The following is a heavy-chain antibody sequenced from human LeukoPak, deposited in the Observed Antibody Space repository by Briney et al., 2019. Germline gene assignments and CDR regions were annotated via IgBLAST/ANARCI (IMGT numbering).Heavy chain of an antibody. CDR3: AVTTRGY. J-gene: IGHJ4*02. CDR1: GYTFTQFG. CDR2: IRFNGTTK. D-gene: IGHD1-1*01. V-gene: IGHV3-30*02. Sequence: GGSLRLSCAASGYTFTQFGMHWVRQAPGKGLEWVAFIRFNGTTKVYGDSVEGRFTISRDNSRNTLFLQMNRLTVEDTAIYYCAVTTRGYWGQGTLVTASS.